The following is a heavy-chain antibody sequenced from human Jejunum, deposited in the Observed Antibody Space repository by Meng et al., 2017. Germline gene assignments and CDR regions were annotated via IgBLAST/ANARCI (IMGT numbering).Heavy chain of an antibody. Sequence: SETLSLTCTVSGGSISSDGNYWTWIRQHPGEGLEWIGYISYTGSAYYNPSLKNRVTISVDTSKNHLSLNLNSVTAADTALYYCTKSGDGYKVDYWGQGTLVTVSS. D-gene: IGHD5-24*01. V-gene: IGHV4-31*03. J-gene: IGHJ4*02. CDR3: TKSGDGYKVDY. CDR1: GGSISSDGNY. CDR2: ISYTGSA.